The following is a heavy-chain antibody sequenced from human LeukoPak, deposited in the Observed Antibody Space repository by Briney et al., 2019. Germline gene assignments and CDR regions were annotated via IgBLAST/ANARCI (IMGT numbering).Heavy chain of an antibody. Sequence: PSETLSLTCSVPNGSMTGDSYYWAWVRQPPGKGLEWIGSIFYSGKTYYSASLKSRVTVSLDTSKKNFFLRLSSVTAADTAVYYCARLWIVATWFDAWGQGALVTVSS. CDR1: NGSMTGDSYY. CDR3: ARLWIVATWFDA. J-gene: IGHJ5*02. D-gene: IGHD2-2*03. V-gene: IGHV4-39*02. CDR2: IFYSGKT.